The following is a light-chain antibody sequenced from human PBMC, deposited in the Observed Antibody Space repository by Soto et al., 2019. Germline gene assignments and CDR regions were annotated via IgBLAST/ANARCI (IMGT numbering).Light chain of an antibody. J-gene: IGLJ3*02. V-gene: IGLV2-8*01. CDR3: TSYVGNDIWV. CDR1: SSDVGDYKY. Sequence: QSALTQPPSASGSPGQLVTISCTGTSSDVGDYKYVSWYQQYPGKAPKLMIYEVTKRPSGVPDRFSGSKSGNTASLTVSGLQAEDEADYYGTSYVGNDIWVFGGGTKVTVL. CDR2: EVT.